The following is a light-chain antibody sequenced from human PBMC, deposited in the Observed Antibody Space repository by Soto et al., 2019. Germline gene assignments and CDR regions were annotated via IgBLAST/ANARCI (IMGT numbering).Light chain of an antibody. Sequence: DIQMTQSPSSLSASVGDRVTITCRASQSISSYLNWYQQKPGKAPKLLIYAASSLQSVVPSRFGSSGSGTDFTLPISRLQPEDFATYYYQQSYSTLVTFGQGTKVEIK. CDR2: AAS. V-gene: IGKV1-39*01. J-gene: IGKJ1*01. CDR3: QQSYSTLVT. CDR1: QSISSY.